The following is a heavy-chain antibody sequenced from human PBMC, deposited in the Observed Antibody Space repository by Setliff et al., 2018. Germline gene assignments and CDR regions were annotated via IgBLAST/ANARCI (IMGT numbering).Heavy chain of an antibody. J-gene: IGHJ4*02. CDR3: ATFRGYTYGYDY. D-gene: IGHD5-18*01. V-gene: IGHV1-18*01. Sequence: ASVKVSCKASGYTFTSYGVSWVRQAPGQGLEWMGWISGYNGNTIYAQNFQGRVTMTTDASTNTAYMELRSLGSDDTAVYYCATFRGYTYGYDYWGQGTLVTVSS. CDR2: ISGYNGNT. CDR1: GYTFTSYG.